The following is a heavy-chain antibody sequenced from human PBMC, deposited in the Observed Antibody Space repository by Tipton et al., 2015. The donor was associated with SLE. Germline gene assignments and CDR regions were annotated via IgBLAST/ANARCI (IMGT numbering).Heavy chain of an antibody. CDR3: AVGYCSGGSCYSGGWFDP. CDR2: INHSGST. D-gene: IGHD2-15*01. V-gene: IGHV4-34*01. Sequence: TLSLTCAVYGGSFSGYYWSWIRQPPGKGLEWIGEINHSGSTNYNPSLKSRVTISVDTSKKQVSLNLSPVTAADTAVYYCAVGYCSGGSCYSGGWFDPWGQGTLVTVSS. CDR1: GGSFSGYY. J-gene: IGHJ5*02.